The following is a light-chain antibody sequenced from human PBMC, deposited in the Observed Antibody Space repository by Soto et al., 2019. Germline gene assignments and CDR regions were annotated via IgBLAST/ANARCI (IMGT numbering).Light chain of an antibody. Sequence: EIVLTQSPGTLSLSPGERATLSRRASQSVASNYLAWYQQKPGQAPRLLIYGASSRATGIPDRFSGSGSGTDFTLTISRLEPEDFAVYYCQQYSRSPFTFGPGTKVDIK. V-gene: IGKV3-20*01. CDR2: GAS. CDR1: QSVASNY. J-gene: IGKJ3*01. CDR3: QQYSRSPFT.